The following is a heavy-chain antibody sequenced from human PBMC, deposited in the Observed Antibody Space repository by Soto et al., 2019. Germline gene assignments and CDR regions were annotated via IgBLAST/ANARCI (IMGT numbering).Heavy chain of an antibody. D-gene: IGHD6-19*01. CDR2: IFYRGNT. V-gene: IGHV4-31*03. J-gene: IGHJ4*02. CDR3: ARIARTGWYFDH. CDR1: GGSISSDAYY. Sequence: QVQLQESGPGLVKPSQTLSLTCTVSGGSISSDAYYWTWIRQHPGKGLEWIAYIFYRGNTYYNPSLKSRVIISVDTSKNQFSLRLNSVTAADTAVYYCARIARTGWYFDHWGQGTLVTVPS.